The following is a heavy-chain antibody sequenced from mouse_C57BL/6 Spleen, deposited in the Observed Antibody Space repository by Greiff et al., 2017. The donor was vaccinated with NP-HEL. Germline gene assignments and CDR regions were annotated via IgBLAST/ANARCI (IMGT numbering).Heavy chain of an antibody. CDR3: ARWDSSGYLAY. V-gene: IGHV7-3*01. CDR2: IRNKANGYTT. CDR1: GFTFTDYY. Sequence: DVMLVESGGGLVQPGGSLSLSCAASGFTFTDYYMSWVRQPPGKALEWLGFIRNKANGYTTEYSASVKGRFTISRDNSQSILYLQMNALRAEDSATYYCARWDSSGYLAYWGQGTLVTVSA. D-gene: IGHD3-2*02. J-gene: IGHJ3*01.